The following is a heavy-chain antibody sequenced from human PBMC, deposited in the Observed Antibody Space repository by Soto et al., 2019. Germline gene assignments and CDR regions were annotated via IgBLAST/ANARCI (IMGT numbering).Heavy chain of an antibody. CDR2: IKTSGGST. V-gene: IGHV1-46*01. CDR3: ATLETTGH. Sequence: AGVPVSCKASGYTLSSNYMFWVRQAPGQGLEGMGIIKTSGGSTEYAQKFQGRLTMTRDTSTNTVYMELSSLRSEDTAGYYCATLETTGHWG. D-gene: IGHD1-1*01. J-gene: IGHJ1*01. CDR1: GYTLSSNY.